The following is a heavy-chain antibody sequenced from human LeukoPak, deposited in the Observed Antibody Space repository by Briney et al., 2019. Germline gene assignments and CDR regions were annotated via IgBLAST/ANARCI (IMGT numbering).Heavy chain of an antibody. V-gene: IGHV3-74*01. J-gene: IGHJ5*02. D-gene: IGHD6-19*01. CDR1: GFTFSSYW. CDR2: INSDGSST. CDR3: ARDYSSGWPLGWFDP. Sequence: GGSLRLSCAASGFTFSSYWMHWVRQAPGKGLVWVSRINSDGSSTSYADSVKGRFTISRDNSKNTLYLQMNSLRAEDTAVYYCARDYSSGWPLGWFDPWGQGTLVTVSS.